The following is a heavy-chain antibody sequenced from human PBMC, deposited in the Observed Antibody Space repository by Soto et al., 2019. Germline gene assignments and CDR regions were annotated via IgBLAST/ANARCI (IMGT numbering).Heavy chain of an antibody. CDR3: ARSDCSSTSCRHMGRYYYYYGMDV. D-gene: IGHD2-2*01. Sequence: PGESLKISCKGSGYSFTSYWIGWVRQMPGKGLEWMGIIYPGDSDTRYSPSFQGQVTISADKSISTAYLQWSSLKASDTAMYYCARSDCSSTSCRHMGRYYYYYGMDVWGQGTTVTVSS. J-gene: IGHJ6*02. CDR1: GYSFTSYW. V-gene: IGHV5-51*01. CDR2: IYPGDSDT.